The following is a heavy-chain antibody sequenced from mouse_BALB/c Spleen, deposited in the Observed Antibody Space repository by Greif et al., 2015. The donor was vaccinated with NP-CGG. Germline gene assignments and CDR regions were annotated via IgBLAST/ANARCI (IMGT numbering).Heavy chain of an antibody. D-gene: IGHD2-12*01. CDR1: GYTFTSYY. CDR2: INPSNGGT. CDR3: TRLRRSAMDY. J-gene: IGHJ4*01. Sequence: QVQLQQSGAELVKPGASVKLSCKASGYTFTSYYMYWVKQRPGQGLEWIGEINPSNGGTNFNEKFKSKATLTVDKSSSTAYMQPSSLTSEDSAVYYCTRLRRSAMDYWGQGTSVTVSS. V-gene: IGHV1S81*02.